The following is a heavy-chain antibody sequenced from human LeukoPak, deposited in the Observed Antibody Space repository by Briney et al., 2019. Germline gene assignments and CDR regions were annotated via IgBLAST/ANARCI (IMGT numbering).Heavy chain of an antibody. CDR2: IHYSGCT. D-gene: IGHD6-19*01. Sequence: PSETLSLTCTVSGVSITNYYWSWIRQPPGKGLEWIGNIHYSGCTNYNPSLKSRVTISVDTSKNQFSLKLTSVTAADTAVYYCARLTIEVAGTWFDPWGQGTLVTVSS. CDR3: ARLTIEVAGTWFDP. CDR1: GVSITNYY. J-gene: IGHJ5*02. V-gene: IGHV4-59*08.